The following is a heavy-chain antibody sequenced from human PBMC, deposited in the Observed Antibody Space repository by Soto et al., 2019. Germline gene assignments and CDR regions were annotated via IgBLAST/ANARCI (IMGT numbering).Heavy chain of an antibody. CDR3: ACLYYYDSSGYDAFDI. D-gene: IGHD3-22*01. V-gene: IGHV3-48*02. CDR2: ISSSSSTI. CDR1: GFTFSSYS. J-gene: IGHJ3*02. Sequence: GGSLRLSCAASGFTFSSYSMNWVRQAPGKGLEWVSYISSSSSTIYYADSVKGRFTISRDNAKNSLYLQMNSLRDEDTAVYYCACLYYYDSSGYDAFDIWGQGTMVTVSS.